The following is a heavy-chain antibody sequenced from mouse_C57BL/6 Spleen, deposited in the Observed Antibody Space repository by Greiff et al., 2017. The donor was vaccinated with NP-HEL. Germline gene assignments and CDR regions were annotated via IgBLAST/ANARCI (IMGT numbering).Heavy chain of an antibody. CDR2: INPSSGYT. CDR3: ASGGSSYWFAY. CDR1: GYTFTSYT. Sequence: QVQLQQSGAELARPGASVKMSCKASGYTFTSYTMHWVKQRPGQGLEWIGYINPSSGYTKYNQKFKDKATLTADKSSSTAYMQLSSLTSEDSAVYYCASGGSSYWFAYWGQGTLVTVSA. J-gene: IGHJ3*01. V-gene: IGHV1-4*01. D-gene: IGHD1-1*01.